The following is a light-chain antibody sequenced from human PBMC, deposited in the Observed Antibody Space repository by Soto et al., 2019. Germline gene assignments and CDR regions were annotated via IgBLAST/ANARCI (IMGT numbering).Light chain of an antibody. Sequence: EIVLTQSPGTLSLSPGERATLSCRASQSVSSTYLAWYQQKPGQAPGLLLYGTSNRATGIPDRFSGSGSGTDFPLPISSRELEDFAVFSCQLYVTPPRGYTFGRGTKLEIK. CDR1: QSVSSTY. V-gene: IGKV3-20*01. J-gene: IGKJ2*01. CDR3: QLYVTPPRGYT. CDR2: GTS.